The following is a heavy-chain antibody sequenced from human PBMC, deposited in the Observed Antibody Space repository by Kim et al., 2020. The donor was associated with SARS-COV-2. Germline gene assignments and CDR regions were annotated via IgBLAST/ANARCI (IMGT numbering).Heavy chain of an antibody. D-gene: IGHD5-18*01. J-gene: IGHJ6*02. CDR1: GFTFSDYY. CDR3: ARDRRYSYSATLYYYYGMDV. CDR2: ISSSGSTI. V-gene: IGHV3-11*01. Sequence: GGSLRLSCAASGFTFSDYYMSWIRQAPGKGLEWVSYISSSGSTIYYADSVKGRFTISRDNAKNSLYLQMNSLRAEDTAVYYCARDRRYSYSATLYYYYGMDVWGQGTTVTVSS.